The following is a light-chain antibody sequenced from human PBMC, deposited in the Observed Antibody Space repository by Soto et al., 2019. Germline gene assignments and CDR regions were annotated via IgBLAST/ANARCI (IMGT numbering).Light chain of an antibody. J-gene: IGKJ4*01. CDR1: QSIANF. Sequence: DVQMTQSPSSLSASVGDRVTITCKANQSIANFLNWFQHKPGEAPKLLISDASHLELGVPSRFSGSRSWTDFVLGISNLQSEDVATYFCQQYEDLPLTFGGGTKVDI. CDR3: QQYEDLPLT. V-gene: IGKV1-33*01. CDR2: DAS.